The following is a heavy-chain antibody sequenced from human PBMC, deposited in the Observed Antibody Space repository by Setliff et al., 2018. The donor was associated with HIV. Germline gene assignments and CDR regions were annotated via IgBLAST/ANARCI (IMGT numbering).Heavy chain of an antibody. D-gene: IGHD7-27*01. V-gene: IGHV5-51*01. Sequence: GESLKISCKASGYSFSDYWIGWVRQMPGKGLGWMGVTYPGDSTTRYSPSLEGQVTISADRSINTAFLQWSSLEASDTAMYYCIRRRRAPGAADLESYWGQGTLVTVSS. J-gene: IGHJ4*02. CDR3: IRRRRAPGAADLESY. CDR2: TYPGDSTT. CDR1: GYSFSDYW.